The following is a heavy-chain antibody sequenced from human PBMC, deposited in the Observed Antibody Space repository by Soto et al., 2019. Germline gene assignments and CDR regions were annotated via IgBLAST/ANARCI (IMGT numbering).Heavy chain of an antibody. V-gene: IGHV3-23*01. D-gene: IGHD2-8*02. CDR1: RFTLSSHG. CDR3: AGRTGYYYYYYGMDV. J-gene: IGHJ6*02. Sequence: GGALRLSCAASRFTLSSHGPSRVRPAPRKGLEWVSAISGSGGSTYYADSVKGRFTISRDNSKNTLYLQMNSLRAEDTAVYYCAGRTGYYYYYYGMDVWGQGTTVTVSS. CDR2: ISGSGGST.